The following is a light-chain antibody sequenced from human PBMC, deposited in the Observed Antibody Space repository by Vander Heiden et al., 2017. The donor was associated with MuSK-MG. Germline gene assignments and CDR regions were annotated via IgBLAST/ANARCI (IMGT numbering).Light chain of an antibody. Sequence: IQITHFPSSLSASVGDRVTITCRASQSISSYLHWYQQKPGKAPKLLIYAASSLESGVPSRFSGSGSGTDFTLTISRLQPEDFATYYCQQEDSTPYTFGQGTKVEIK. CDR2: AAS. V-gene: IGKV1-39*01. CDR1: QSISSY. J-gene: IGKJ2*01. CDR3: QQEDSTPYT.